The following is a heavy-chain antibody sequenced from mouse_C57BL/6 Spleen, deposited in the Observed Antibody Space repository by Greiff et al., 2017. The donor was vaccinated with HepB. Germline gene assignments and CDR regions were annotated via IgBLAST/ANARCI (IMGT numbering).Heavy chain of an antibody. D-gene: IGHD2-4*01. CDR1: GSAFSSYW. CDR2: IYPGDGDT. Sequence: VKLQQSGAELVKPGASVKISCKASGSAFSSYWMNWVKQRPGKGLEWIGQIYPGDGDTNYNGKFKGKATLTADKSSSTAYMQLSSLTSEDSAVYFCAREGIYYDYDWFAYWGQGTLVTVSA. CDR3: AREGIYYDYDWFAY. V-gene: IGHV1-80*01. J-gene: IGHJ3*01.